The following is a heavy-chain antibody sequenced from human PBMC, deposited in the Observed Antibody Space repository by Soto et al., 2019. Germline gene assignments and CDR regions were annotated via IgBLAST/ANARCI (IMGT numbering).Heavy chain of an antibody. CDR1: GFTFSSYG. CDR3: VRDGGIAVADDPDYYYYGMDV. CDR2: IWYDGSNI. Sequence: PGGSLRLSCAASGFTFSSYGMHWVRQAPGKGQEWVAVIWYDGSNIYYADSVKGRFTISRDNSKNTLYLQMNSLRAEDTAVYYCVRDGGIAVADDPDYYYYGMDVWGQGTTVTVSS. J-gene: IGHJ6*02. D-gene: IGHD6-19*01. V-gene: IGHV3-33*01.